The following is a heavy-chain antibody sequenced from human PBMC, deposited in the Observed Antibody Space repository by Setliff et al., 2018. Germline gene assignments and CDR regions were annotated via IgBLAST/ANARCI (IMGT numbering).Heavy chain of an antibody. Sequence: ASVKVSCKASGYTFTNYGITWVRQAPGQGLEWMGWINNYSFKTNYPQKFLGRVTVTTDTSTGTAYMELGSLTSDDTAIYYCARINFYVSSGYYYAPDYWGTGTLVTV. CDR2: INNYSFKT. V-gene: IGHV1-18*01. CDR1: GYTFTNYG. CDR3: ARINFYVSSGYYYAPDY. D-gene: IGHD3-22*01. J-gene: IGHJ4*02.